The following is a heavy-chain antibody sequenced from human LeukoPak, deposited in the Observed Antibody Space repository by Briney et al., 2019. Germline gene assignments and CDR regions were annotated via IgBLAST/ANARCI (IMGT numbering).Heavy chain of an antibody. J-gene: IGHJ4*02. V-gene: IGHV4-30-2*01. Sequence: PSETLSHTCAVSGGSISSGGYSWSWIRQPPGNGLEWIGYIFHSGITYSNPSLKSRVTISSDKSKNQFSLNLNSVTAADTAVYYCARGGGKVVDTLDSWGQGTLVTVSS. CDR1: GGSISSGGYS. CDR2: IFHSGIT. D-gene: IGHD4-23*01. CDR3: ARGGGKVVDTLDS.